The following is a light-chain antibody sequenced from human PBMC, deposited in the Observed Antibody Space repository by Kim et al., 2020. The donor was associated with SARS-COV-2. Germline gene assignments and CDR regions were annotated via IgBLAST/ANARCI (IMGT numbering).Light chain of an antibody. J-gene: IGKJ2*01. V-gene: IGKV3-20*01. CDR1: QSVSSDY. Sequence: LSPGERATLSCRASQSVSSDYLAWYQQKPGQAPRLLIYAVSSRATGIPDRFSGSGSGTDFTLTISRLEPEDFAVYYCQQYGSSPNTFGQGTKLEI. CDR2: AVS. CDR3: QQYGSSPNT.